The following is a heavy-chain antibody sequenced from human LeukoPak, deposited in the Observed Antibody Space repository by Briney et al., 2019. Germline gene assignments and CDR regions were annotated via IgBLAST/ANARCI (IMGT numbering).Heavy chain of an antibody. Sequence: GGSLRLSCAASGFIFSSYSMSWVGQAPGKGLEWVSVITGSGGNTYYADSVKGRFTISRDNSKNTLYLQMNSLRAEDTAVYYCARGPNSNWSGLDFWGQGTLLTVSS. CDR2: ITGSGGNT. D-gene: IGHD6-6*01. J-gene: IGHJ4*02. CDR1: GFIFSSYS. V-gene: IGHV3-23*01. CDR3: ARGPNSNWSGLDF.